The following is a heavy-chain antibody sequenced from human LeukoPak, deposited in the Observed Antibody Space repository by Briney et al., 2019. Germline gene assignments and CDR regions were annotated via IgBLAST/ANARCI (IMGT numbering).Heavy chain of an antibody. CDR1: GFTFSNAW. D-gene: IGHD3-10*01. V-gene: IGHV3-15*01. Sequence: GGSLRLSCAASGFTFSNAWMSWVRQAPGKGLEWVGRIKSKTDGGTTDYAAPVKGRFTISRDDSKNTLYLQMNSLRDEDTAVYYCARAPRGADNWFDPWGQGTLVTVSP. CDR2: IKSKTDGGTT. CDR3: ARAPRGADNWFDP. J-gene: IGHJ5*02.